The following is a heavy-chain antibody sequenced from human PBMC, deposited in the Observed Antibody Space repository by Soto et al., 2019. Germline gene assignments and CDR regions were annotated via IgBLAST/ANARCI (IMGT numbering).Heavy chain of an antibody. CDR2: IYHSGST. CDR1: GGSISSSNW. Sequence: QVQLQESGPGLVKPSGTLSLTCAVSGGSISSSNWWSWVRQPPGKGLEWIGEIYHSGSTNYNPSLKSRVTISVDKSKNQFSLKLSSVNAADTAVYYCARDQLWFGDFNTWGMDVWGQGTTVTVSS. V-gene: IGHV4-4*02. D-gene: IGHD3-10*01. CDR3: ARDQLWFGDFNTWGMDV. J-gene: IGHJ6*02.